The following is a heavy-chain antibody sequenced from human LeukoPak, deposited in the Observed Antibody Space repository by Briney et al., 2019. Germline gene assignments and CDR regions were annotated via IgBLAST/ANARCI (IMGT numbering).Heavy chain of an antibody. J-gene: IGHJ4*02. CDR2: INHSGNT. CDR3: TRDHNYDSSGYFLYY. V-gene: IGHV4-34*01. CDR1: GGSFSGYY. Sequence: ASETLSPTCAVYGGSFSGYYWNWIRQPPGKGLEWIGEINHSGNTNYNPSLKSRVTMSVDTSKNQFSLRLSSVTAADTAVYYCTRDHNYDSSGYFLYYWGQGTLVTVSS. D-gene: IGHD3-22*01.